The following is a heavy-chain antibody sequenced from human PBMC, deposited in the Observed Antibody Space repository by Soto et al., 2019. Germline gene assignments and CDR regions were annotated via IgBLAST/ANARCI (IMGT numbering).Heavy chain of an antibody. Sequence: GASVKVSCKASGGTFSSYAISWVRQAPGQGLEWMGGIIPIFGTANYAQKFQGRVTITADKSTSTAYMELSSLRSEDTAVYYCARDFFHSSYYDFWSGYHHYYGMDVWGQGTTVTVSS. CDR3: ARDFFHSSYYDFWSGYHHYYGMDV. CDR1: GGTFSSYA. V-gene: IGHV1-69*06. CDR2: IIPIFGTA. D-gene: IGHD3-3*01. J-gene: IGHJ6*02.